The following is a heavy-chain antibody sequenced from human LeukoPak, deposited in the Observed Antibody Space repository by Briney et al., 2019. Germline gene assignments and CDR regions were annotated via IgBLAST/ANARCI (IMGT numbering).Heavy chain of an antibody. CDR3: ARDAIMVRGVIITRARAFDI. J-gene: IGHJ3*02. CDR2: IYHSGST. D-gene: IGHD3-10*01. V-gene: IGHV4-4*02. CDR1: GGSISSSNW. Sequence: SETLSLTCAVSGGSISSSNWWSWVRPPPGKGLEWIGEIYHSGSTNYNPSLKSRVTISVDKSKNQFSLKLSSVTAADTAVYYCARDAIMVRGVIITRARAFDIWGQGTMVTVSS.